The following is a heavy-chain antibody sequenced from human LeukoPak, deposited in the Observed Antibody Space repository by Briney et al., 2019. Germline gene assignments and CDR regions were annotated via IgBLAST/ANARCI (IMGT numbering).Heavy chain of an antibody. Sequence: ASVKVSCKASGYTFTGYYIHWVRQAPGQGLEWMGWINPNSGGTLSAQKFQGRVTMTRDTSISAAYMELTGLIFDDTAVYYCARGGLTNDAFDIWGQGTMVTVSS. V-gene: IGHV1-2*02. J-gene: IGHJ3*02. D-gene: IGHD2-21*01. CDR3: ARGGLTNDAFDI. CDR2: INPNSGGT. CDR1: GYTFTGYY.